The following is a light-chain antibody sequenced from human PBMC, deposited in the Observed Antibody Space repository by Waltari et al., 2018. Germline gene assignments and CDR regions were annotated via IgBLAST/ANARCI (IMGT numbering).Light chain of an antibody. Sequence: TCRASKDIRKNLSWFQERPGKAPKLLIYDASNLEAGVPSRFSGTGSGTDFSLTINSLQPEDSATYYCQHYNNLPYTFSRGTKLQIK. CDR1: KDIRKN. J-gene: IGKJ2*01. CDR3: QHYNNLPYT. CDR2: DAS. V-gene: IGKV1-33*01.